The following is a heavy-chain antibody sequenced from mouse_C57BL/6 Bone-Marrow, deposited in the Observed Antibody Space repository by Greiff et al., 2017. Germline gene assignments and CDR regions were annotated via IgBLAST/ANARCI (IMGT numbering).Heavy chain of an antibody. CDR2: IYPRSGNT. D-gene: IGHD1-1*01. CDR3: ARSYYDGSSFWFAY. J-gene: IGHJ3*01. V-gene: IGHV1-81*01. CDR1: GYTFTSYG. Sequence: VQLQQSGAELARPGASVKLSCKASGYTFTSYGISWVKQRTGQGLEWIGEIYPRSGNTYYNEQFKGKDTLTADKSSSTAYMELRSLTSEDSAVYFCARSYYDGSSFWFAYWGQGTLVTVSA.